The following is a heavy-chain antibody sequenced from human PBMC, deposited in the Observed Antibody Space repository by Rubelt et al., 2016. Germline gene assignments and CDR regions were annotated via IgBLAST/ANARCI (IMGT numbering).Heavy chain of an antibody. V-gene: IGHV1-69*19. CDR2: TIPIFGTA. Sequence: QVQLVQSGAEVKKPGSSVKVSCKASGGTFSSYAISRVRQAPGQGLEWMGGTIPIFGTANYAQKFPGRATITADDSTSPAYMELSSLRSEDTAVYYCATPPGVGKYWGQGTLVTVSS. D-gene: IGHD2-8*01. CDR1: GGTFSSYA. J-gene: IGHJ4*02. CDR3: ATPPGVGKY.